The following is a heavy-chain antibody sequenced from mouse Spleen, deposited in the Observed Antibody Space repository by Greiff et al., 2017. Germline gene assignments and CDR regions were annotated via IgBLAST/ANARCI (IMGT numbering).Heavy chain of an antibody. Sequence: EVQLQQSGAELVRPGASVKLSCTASGFNIKDDYMHWVKQRPEQGLEWIGWIDPENGDTEYASKFQGKATITADTSSNTAYLQLSSLTSEDTAVYYCTIANWMFAYWGQGTLVTVSA. J-gene: IGHJ3*01. V-gene: IGHV14-4*01. CDR2: IDPENGDT. D-gene: IGHD4-1*01. CDR1: GFNIKDDY. CDR3: TIANWMFAY.